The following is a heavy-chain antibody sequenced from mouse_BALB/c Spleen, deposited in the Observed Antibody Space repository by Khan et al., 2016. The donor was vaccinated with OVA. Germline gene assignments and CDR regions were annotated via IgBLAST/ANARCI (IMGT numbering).Heavy chain of an antibody. D-gene: IGHD1-1*01. CDR3: ARSNYYGSGLYAMDY. V-gene: IGHV1S41*01. CDR2: IGPGSGST. Sequence: DLVKPGASVKLSCRASGYTFTSYWINWIKQRPGQGLEWIGRIGPGSGSTSYNEMFRGKALLTVETSSSTAYIQPSILSSEDSAVCFCARSNYYGSGLYAMDYWGQGTSVTVSS. J-gene: IGHJ4*01. CDR1: GYTFTSYW.